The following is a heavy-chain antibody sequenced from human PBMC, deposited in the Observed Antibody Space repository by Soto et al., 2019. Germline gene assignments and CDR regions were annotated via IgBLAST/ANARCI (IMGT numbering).Heavy chain of an antibody. CDR2: ISTYNGNI. J-gene: IGHJ5*02. V-gene: IGHV1-18*04. CDR3: ARTKYYYDSSGYHNWFDP. Sequence: QVQLVQSGAEVKKPRASVKVSCKASGYTFTNYGISWVRQAPGQGLEWVGWISTYNGNIHYAQKFQGRVTMTTDTYTSTAYMELRSLRSDDTAVYYCARTKYYYDSSGYHNWFDPWGQGTLVTVSS. D-gene: IGHD3-22*01. CDR1: GYTFTNYG.